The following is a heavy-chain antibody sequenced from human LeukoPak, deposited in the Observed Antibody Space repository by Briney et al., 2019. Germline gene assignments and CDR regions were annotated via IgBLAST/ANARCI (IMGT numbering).Heavy chain of an antibody. CDR2: IYYSGST. CDR1: GGSISSYY. D-gene: IGHD1-1*01. J-gene: IGHJ5*02. V-gene: IGHV4-59*01. Sequence: SETLSLTCTVSGGSISSYYWSWIRQPPGKGLEGIGYIYYSGSTNYNPSLKSRVTISVDTSKNQFSLKLCSVTAADTAVYYCARVNRGGTTGTVDWFDPGGQGTLVTVSS. CDR3: ARVNRGGTTGTVDWFDP.